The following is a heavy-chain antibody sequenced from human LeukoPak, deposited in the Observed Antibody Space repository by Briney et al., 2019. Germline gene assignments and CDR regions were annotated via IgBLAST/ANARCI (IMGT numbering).Heavy chain of an antibody. J-gene: IGHJ6*02. CDR3: ARLYCSSTSCYWWDYYYYGMDV. CDR1: GGSISSSSYY. CDR2: IYYSGST. Sequence: SETLSLTCTVSGGSISSSSYYWGWIRQPPGKGLEWIGSIYYSGSTYYNPSLKSRVTISVDTSKNQFSLKLSSVTAADTAVYYCARLYCSSTSCYWWDYYYYGMDVWGQGTTVTVSS. D-gene: IGHD2-2*01. V-gene: IGHV4-39*01.